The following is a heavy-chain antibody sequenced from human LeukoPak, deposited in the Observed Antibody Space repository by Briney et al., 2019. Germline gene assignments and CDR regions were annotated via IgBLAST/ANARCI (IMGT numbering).Heavy chain of an antibody. J-gene: IGHJ4*02. CDR1: GFTFSRYS. Sequence: GGSLRLSCAASGFTFSRYSMNWVRQAPGKGLVWISYISSSGSTIYYADSVKGRFTISRDNAKNSLFLQMNSLRDEDTAVYYCARGPPVGATNYFDYGGEGTLVTVPS. V-gene: IGHV3-48*02. D-gene: IGHD1-26*01. CDR2: ISSSGSTI. CDR3: ARGPPVGATNYFDY.